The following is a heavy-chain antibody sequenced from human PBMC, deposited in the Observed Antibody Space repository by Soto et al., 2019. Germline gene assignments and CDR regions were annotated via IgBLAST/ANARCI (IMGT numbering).Heavy chain of an antibody. CDR2: FDPEDGET. J-gene: IGHJ4*02. D-gene: IGHD2-2*01. Sequence: ASVKVSCKVSGYTLTELSMHWVRQAPGKGLEWMGGFDPEDGETIYAQKFQGRVTMTEDTSTDTAYMELSSLRSEDTAVYYCAIWYCSSTSRPYYFDYWGQGTLVTVSS. CDR3: AIWYCSSTSRPYYFDY. CDR1: GYTLTELS. V-gene: IGHV1-24*01.